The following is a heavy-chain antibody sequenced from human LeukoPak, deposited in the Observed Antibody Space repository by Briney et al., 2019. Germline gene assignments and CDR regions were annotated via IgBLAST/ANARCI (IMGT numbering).Heavy chain of an antibody. CDR1: GFTFSSYS. J-gene: IGHJ4*02. Sequence: GESLRLSCAASGFTFSSYSMNWVRQAPGKGLEWIASISSSSSYIYYADSVKGRFTISRDNSKNTLYLQMNSLRVEDTAVYHCAKPIPPYSRSWDFDYWGQGALVTVSS. CDR3: AKPIPPYSRSWDFDY. D-gene: IGHD6-13*01. CDR2: ISSSSSYI. V-gene: IGHV3-21*01.